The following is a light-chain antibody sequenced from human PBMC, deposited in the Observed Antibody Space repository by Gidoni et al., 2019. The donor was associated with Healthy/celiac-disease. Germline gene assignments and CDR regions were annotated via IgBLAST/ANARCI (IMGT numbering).Light chain of an antibody. CDR1: NIESKT. CDR2: DDG. Sequence: SFVLTQPPSVSVDPGKTATITCGGTNIESKTVHWYQQKPGQAPVLVVFDDGDRPAGISDRFSGSNSGNTATLTISRVEAGDEADYSCQVWHSSAHVFFGGGTKLTVL. J-gene: IGLJ2*01. V-gene: IGLV3-21*03. CDR3: QVWHSSAHVF.